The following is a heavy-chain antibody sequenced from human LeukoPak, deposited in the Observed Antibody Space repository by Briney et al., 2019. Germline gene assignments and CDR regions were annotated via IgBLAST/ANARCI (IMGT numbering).Heavy chain of an antibody. Sequence: GGSLRLSCAASGFTFSTYGMHWVRQAPGKGLEWVAVIWYDGSNKYYADSVKGRFTISRDNSKNTLDLQMNSLRAEDTAVCYCARDRMALFDCWGQGTLVTVSS. CDR3: ARDRMALFDC. CDR1: GFTFSTYG. D-gene: IGHD2-8*01. CDR2: IWYDGSNK. J-gene: IGHJ4*02. V-gene: IGHV3-33*01.